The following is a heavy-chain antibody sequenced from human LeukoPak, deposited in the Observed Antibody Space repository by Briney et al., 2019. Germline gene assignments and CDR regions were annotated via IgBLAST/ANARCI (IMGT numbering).Heavy chain of an antibody. J-gene: IGHJ4*02. D-gene: IGHD6-19*01. CDR3: ARGRGSGWYLH. CDR1: GGSFSGYY. V-gene: IGHV4-34*01. Sequence: SETLSLTCAVYGGSFSGYYRSWIRQPPGKGLEWIGEINHSGSTNYNPSLKSRVTISVDTSKNQFSLKLSSVTAADTAVYYCARGRGSGWYLHWGQGTLVTVSS. CDR2: INHSGST.